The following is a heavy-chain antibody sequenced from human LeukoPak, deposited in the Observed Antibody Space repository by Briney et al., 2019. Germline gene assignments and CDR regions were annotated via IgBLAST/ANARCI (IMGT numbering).Heavy chain of an antibody. CDR1: GGSISSGSYY. Sequence: PSQTLSLTCTVSGGSISSGSYYWRWLRQPAGTGLEWIGRIYTSGSTNYNPSLKSRVTISVDTSKNQFSLKLSSVTAADTAVYYCAREWAHYYYDYWGQGTLVTVSS. CDR3: AREWAHYYYDY. CDR2: IYTSGST. V-gene: IGHV4-61*02. J-gene: IGHJ4*02.